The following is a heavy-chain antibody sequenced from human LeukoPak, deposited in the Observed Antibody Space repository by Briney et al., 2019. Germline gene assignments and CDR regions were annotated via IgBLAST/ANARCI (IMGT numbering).Heavy chain of an antibody. J-gene: IGHJ3*02. D-gene: IGHD2-21*02. CDR1: GFTFSDYY. CDR2: ISSSGSTI. Sequence: GGSLRLSCAASGFTFSDYYMSWVRQAPGKGLEWVSYISSSGSTIHYADSVRGRFTISRDNAKKSLYLQMNSLRAEDTAVYYCARDRVDLYCGGDCYHDDAFDIWGQGTMVTVSS. V-gene: IGHV3-11*04. CDR3: ARDRVDLYCGGDCYHDDAFDI.